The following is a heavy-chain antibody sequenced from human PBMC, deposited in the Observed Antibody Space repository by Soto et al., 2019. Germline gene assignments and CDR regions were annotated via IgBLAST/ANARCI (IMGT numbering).Heavy chain of an antibody. D-gene: IGHD4-17*01. Sequence: GGSLRLSCEASGFTFSSYWMHWVRQAPGKGLVWVSRINSDGSSTSYADSVKGRFTISRDNAKNTLYLQMNSLRAEDTAVYYCARAGDYGDYVFDAFDIWGQGTMVTVSS. V-gene: IGHV3-74*01. CDR2: INSDGSST. CDR3: ARAGDYGDYVFDAFDI. CDR1: GFTFSSYW. J-gene: IGHJ3*02.